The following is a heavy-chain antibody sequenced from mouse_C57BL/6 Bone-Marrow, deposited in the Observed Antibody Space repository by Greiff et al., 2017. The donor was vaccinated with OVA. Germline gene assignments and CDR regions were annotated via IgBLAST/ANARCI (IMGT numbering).Heavy chain of an antibody. J-gene: IGHJ3*01. V-gene: IGHV1-55*01. D-gene: IGHD1-1*01. CDR3: ARWYYGSSSWFAY. CDR1: GYTFTSYW. CDR2: IYPGSGST. Sequence: QVQLQQPGAELVKPGAPVKMSCKASGYTFTSYWITWVKQRPGQVLEWIGDIYPGSGSTNYNEKFKSKATLTVDTSSSTAYMQLSSLTSEDSAVYYCARWYYGSSSWFAYWGQGTLVTVSA.